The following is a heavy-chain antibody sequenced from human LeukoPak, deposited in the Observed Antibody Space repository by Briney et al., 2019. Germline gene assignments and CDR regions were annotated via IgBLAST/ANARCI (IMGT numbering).Heavy chain of an antibody. Sequence: GGSLRLSCVASGFAFSSYAMNWVRQAPGKGLEWVSYISSSGSTIYYADSVKGRFTISRDNAKNSLYLQMNSLRAEDTAVYYCAELGITMIGGVWGKGTTVTISS. J-gene: IGHJ6*04. CDR1: GFAFSSYA. V-gene: IGHV3-48*03. D-gene: IGHD3-10*02. CDR2: ISSSGSTI. CDR3: AELGITMIGGV.